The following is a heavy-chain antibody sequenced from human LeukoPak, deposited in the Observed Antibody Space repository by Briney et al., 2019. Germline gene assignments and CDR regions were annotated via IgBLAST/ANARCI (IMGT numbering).Heavy chain of an antibody. V-gene: IGHV3-64*01. J-gene: IGHJ4*02. Sequence: PGGSLRLSCAASGFTFSSYAMHWVRQAPGKGLEYVSAISSNGGSTYYANSVKGRFTISRDNSKNTLYLQMNSLRVEDTAVYYCAKDLRGNSGYDSVFDYWGQGTLVTVSS. CDR2: ISSNGGST. D-gene: IGHD5-12*01. CDR3: AKDLRGNSGYDSVFDY. CDR1: GFTFSSYA.